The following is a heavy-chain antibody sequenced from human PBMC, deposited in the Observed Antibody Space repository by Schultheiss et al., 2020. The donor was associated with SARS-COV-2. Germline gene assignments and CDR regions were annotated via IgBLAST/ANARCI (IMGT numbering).Heavy chain of an antibody. D-gene: IGHD6-6*01. CDR3: AHGPSDGRQLVGGWFDP. V-gene: IGHV2-5*08. J-gene: IGHJ5*02. CDR1: GFSLSTSGMC. Sequence: SGPTLAKPTQTLTLTCTFSGFSLSTSGMCVSWIRQPPGKALEWLARIDWDDDKRYSPSLKSRLTITKDTSKNQVVLTMTNMDPVDTATYYCAHGPSDGRQLVGGWFDPWGQGTLVTVSS. CDR2: IDWDDDK.